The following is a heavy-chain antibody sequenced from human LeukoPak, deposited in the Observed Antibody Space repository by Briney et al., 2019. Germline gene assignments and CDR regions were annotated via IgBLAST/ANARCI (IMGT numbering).Heavy chain of an antibody. J-gene: IGHJ4*02. D-gene: IGHD6-13*01. CDR3: ARDIPAPGICFDY. CDR1: GFTFSSFW. CDR2: INQDGSEK. Sequence: GGSLRLSCEVSGFTFSSFWMNWVRQAPGKELEWVANINQDGSEKYYVDSVKGRFTISRDNAKNSLYLQMNSLRAEDTAEYYCARDIPAPGICFDYWGQGTLVTVSS. V-gene: IGHV3-7*01.